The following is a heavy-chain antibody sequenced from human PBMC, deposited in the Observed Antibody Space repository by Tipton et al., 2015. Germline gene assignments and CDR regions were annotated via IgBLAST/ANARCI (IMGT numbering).Heavy chain of an antibody. CDR3: ARDLEHGMDV. D-gene: IGHD5-24*01. Sequence: LRLSCTVSDGSISSYYWSWIRQPPGKGLEWIGSISHSGNTYYNPSLKSRVTMSRDTSKNQFSLTLNSVTAADTAVYYCARDLEHGMDVWGQGTTVTVSS. J-gene: IGHJ6*02. CDR2: ISHSGNT. V-gene: IGHV4-59*01. CDR1: DGSISSYY.